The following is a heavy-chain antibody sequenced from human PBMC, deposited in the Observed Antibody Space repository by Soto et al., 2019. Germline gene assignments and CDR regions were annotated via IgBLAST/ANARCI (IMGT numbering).Heavy chain of an antibody. CDR3: AIAHVRAGTGFWFDP. J-gene: IGHJ5*02. CDR1: GDSISNRNFY. D-gene: IGHD6-19*01. CDR2: ISYSGGA. V-gene: IGHV4-39*01. Sequence: SETLSLTCTVSGDSISNRNFYWGWVRQPPGKGLEWLGSISYSGGAHYHPSLKSRVTITIDTSKNQFSLKLSSVTAADTALFYCAIAHVRAGTGFWFDPWGHGTLVTVSS.